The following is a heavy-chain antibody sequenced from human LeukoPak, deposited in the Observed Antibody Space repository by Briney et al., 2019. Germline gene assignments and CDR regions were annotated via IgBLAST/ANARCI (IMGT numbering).Heavy chain of an antibody. J-gene: IGHJ3*02. Sequence: PGGSLRLSCAVPGFTFSWYSMNWVRQAPGKGLEWLSYITRSSSTIYYADSVKGRFTISRDNAKNSLYLQMNSLRVDDTAVYYCATADRGAFDIWGQGTMVIVSS. CDR3: ATADRGAFDI. V-gene: IGHV3-48*01. CDR2: ITRSSSTI. CDR1: GFTFSWYS.